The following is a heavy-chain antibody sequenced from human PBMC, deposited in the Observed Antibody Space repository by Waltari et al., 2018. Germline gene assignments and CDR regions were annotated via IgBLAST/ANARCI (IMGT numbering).Heavy chain of an antibody. CDR1: GHSVTNDFY. J-gene: IGHJ4*02. D-gene: IGHD6-25*01. V-gene: IGHV4-38-2*02. CDR2: IYHTGIS. CDR3: AEEGNTTAGLFDS. Sequence: QVQLRESGPGLARSSETLSLTCTGSGHSVTNDFYWAWIRQSPGGVLECIASIYHTGISHYNSSLKSRVSISTDMSTKQFFLTLTHLTAADTAVYYCAEEGNTTAGLFDSWGQGTLVTVSS.